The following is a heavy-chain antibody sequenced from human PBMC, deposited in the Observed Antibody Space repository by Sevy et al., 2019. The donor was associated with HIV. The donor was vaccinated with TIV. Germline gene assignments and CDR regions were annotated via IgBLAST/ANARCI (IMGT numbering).Heavy chain of an antibody. CDR3: ARDSWGIAAAVGSGFDY. V-gene: IGHV1-69*01. D-gene: IGHD6-13*01. CDR2: IIPIFGTA. CDR1: GGTFSSYA. J-gene: IGHJ4*01. Sequence: ASVKVSCEASGGTFSSYAISWVRQAPGQGLEWMGVIIPIFGTANYAQKFQGRVTITADESTSTAYMELSSLGSEDTAVYYCARDSWGIAAAVGSGFDYWGHGTLVTVSS.